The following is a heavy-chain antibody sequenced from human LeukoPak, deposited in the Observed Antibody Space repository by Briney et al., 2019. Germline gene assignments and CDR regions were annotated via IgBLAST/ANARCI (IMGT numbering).Heavy chain of an antibody. V-gene: IGHV1-18*01. Sequence: ASVKVSCKTSGYTFTSYGLTWVRQAPGHGLEWMGWISTYYGNTNYAQNLQGRVTMTTDTSTNTAYMELRSLRSDDTAVYYCARVLRGGLEYFDYWGQGALVTVSS. CDR1: GYTFTSYG. CDR3: ARVLRGGLEYFDY. CDR2: ISTYYGNT. J-gene: IGHJ4*02.